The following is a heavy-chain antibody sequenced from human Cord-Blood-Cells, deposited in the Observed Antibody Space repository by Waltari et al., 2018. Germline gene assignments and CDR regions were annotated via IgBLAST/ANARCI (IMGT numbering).Heavy chain of an antibody. Sequence: QVQLVQSGAAVKKPGASVKVSGKASGYTFTGHYMHWVRQAPGQGLEWMGWINPNSGGTNYAQKFQGRVTMTRDTSISTAYMELSRLRSDDTAVYYCARTSGVRDAFDIWGQGTMVTVSS. D-gene: IGHD3-10*01. CDR2: INPNSGGT. CDR1: GYTFTGHY. J-gene: IGHJ3*02. CDR3: ARTSGVRDAFDI. V-gene: IGHV1-2*02.